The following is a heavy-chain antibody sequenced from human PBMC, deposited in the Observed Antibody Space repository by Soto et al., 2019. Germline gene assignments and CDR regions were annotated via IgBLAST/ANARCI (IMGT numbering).Heavy chain of an antibody. J-gene: IGHJ4*02. Sequence: EVQLVESGGGLVQPGESLRLSCAASGFTFSSYSMNWVRQAPGKGLEWVSYISSSSTTIYYADSVKGRFTISRDNAENSLYLQMNSLRDEDTAVYYCVRQTHPRSYDYGDYDPDGFDYWGQGTLVTVSS. D-gene: IGHD4-17*01. CDR1: GFTFSSYS. V-gene: IGHV3-48*02. CDR2: ISSSSTTI. CDR3: VRQTHPRSYDYGDYDPDGFDY.